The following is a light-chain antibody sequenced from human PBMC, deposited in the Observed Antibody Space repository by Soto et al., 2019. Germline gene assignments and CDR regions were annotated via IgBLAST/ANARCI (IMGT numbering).Light chain of an antibody. Sequence: EIVLTQSPGTLSLSPGERATLSCRASQSVSSSFLAWYQQKPGKAPRLLIYGASSRATGIPDRISGSGSGTDFTLTISRLEPEDFAVYYCQQYGSSPITFGQGTRVEIK. CDR1: QSVSSSF. J-gene: IGKJ5*01. CDR2: GAS. CDR3: QQYGSSPIT. V-gene: IGKV3-20*01.